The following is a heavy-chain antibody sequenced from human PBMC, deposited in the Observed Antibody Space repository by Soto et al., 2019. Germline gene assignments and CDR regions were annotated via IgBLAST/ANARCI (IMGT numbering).Heavy chain of an antibody. CDR2: IRNKANNYAT. CDR1: GFTFSDHY. V-gene: IGHV3-72*01. D-gene: IGHD3-10*01. CDR3: AKERRYYKYITRFYFDN. J-gene: IGHJ4*02. Sequence: EVQVVESGGGLVQPGGSLRLSCAASGFTFSDHYMDWVRQAPGKGLEWVGRIRNKANNYATEYAASGKGRFTISRDESKNSLLPEMNSLETEDTAVDSCAKERRYYKYITRFYFDNWGQGTLVTLSS.